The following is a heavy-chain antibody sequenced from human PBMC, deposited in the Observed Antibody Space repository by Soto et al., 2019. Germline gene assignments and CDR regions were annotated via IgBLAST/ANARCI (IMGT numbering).Heavy chain of an antibody. CDR2: ISAYNGNT. CDR3: ARARYYDILTGYYSPYYYYYMDV. V-gene: IGHV1-18*01. D-gene: IGHD3-9*01. J-gene: IGHJ6*03. CDR1: GYTFTSYG. Sequence: ASVKVSCKASGYTFTSYGISWVRQAPGQGLEWMGWISAYNGNTNYAQKLQGRVTMTTETSTSTAYMELRSLRSDDTAVYYCARARYYDILTGYYSPYYYYYMDVWGKGTTVTVSS.